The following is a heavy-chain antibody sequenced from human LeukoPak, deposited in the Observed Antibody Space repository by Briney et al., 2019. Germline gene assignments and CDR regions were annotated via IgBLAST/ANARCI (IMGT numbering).Heavy chain of an antibody. J-gene: IGHJ4*02. CDR1: GGSISSYY. Sequence: SETLSLTCTVSGGSISSYYWSWIRQPAGKGLEWIGRIYSSGSTNYNPSLKGRVTMSVDTSKNQFSLELTSVTAADTAVYYCARDRTGSASYYGAGDYWGQGTLVTVSS. D-gene: IGHD1-26*01. V-gene: IGHV4-4*07. CDR3: ARDRTGSASYYGAGDY. CDR2: IYSSGST.